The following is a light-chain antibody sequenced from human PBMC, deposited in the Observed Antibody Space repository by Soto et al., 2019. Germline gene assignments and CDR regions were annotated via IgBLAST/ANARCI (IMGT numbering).Light chain of an antibody. V-gene: IGLV1-40*01. CDR1: SSNIGGDYD. J-gene: IGLJ2*01. Sequence: QSVLTQPPSVSGALGQRVTISCSGSSSNIGGDYDVHRYQQLPGTAPKLLIYGNINRPSGVPDRFAASKSGTSASLAITGLQAEDEAGYYCQSYDSSLSGVVFGGGTKLTVL. CDR3: QSYDSSLSGVV. CDR2: GNI.